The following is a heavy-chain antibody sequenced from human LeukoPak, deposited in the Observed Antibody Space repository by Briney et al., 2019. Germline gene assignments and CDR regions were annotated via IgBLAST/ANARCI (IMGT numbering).Heavy chain of an antibody. CDR2: ISASGGST. V-gene: IGHV3-23*01. D-gene: IGHD3-3*01. CDR3: AKISLYDFWSGYYRPYWYFDL. Sequence: GGSLRLSCAASGFTFSSYAMSWVRQAPGKGLEWVSAISASGGSTNNADAVKGRFTISRDNSKSILYLQMNSLRAEDTAVYYCAKISLYDFWSGYYRPYWYFDLWGRGTLVTVSS. CDR1: GFTFSSYA. J-gene: IGHJ2*01.